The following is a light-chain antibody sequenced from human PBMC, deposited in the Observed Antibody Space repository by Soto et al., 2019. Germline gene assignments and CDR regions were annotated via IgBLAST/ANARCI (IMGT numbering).Light chain of an antibody. V-gene: IGLV2-14*03. CDR1: SSDVGAYKY. J-gene: IGLJ1*01. CDR3: SSFTGPTTLDV. CDR2: GVS. Sequence: HSVLTQPASVSGSPGQSVTISCTGTSSDVGAYKYVSWYQKHPGKAPKLMIYGVSNRPSGISNRFSGSKSGNTAFLTISGLQPEDEADYYCSSFTGPTTLDVFGTGTKLTVL.